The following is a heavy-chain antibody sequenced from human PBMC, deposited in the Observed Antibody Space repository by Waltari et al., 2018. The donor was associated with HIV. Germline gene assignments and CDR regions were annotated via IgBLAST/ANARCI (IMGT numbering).Heavy chain of an antibody. CDR3: ARDRGASDI. CDR2: VHYTGGT. D-gene: IGHD6-25*01. V-gene: IGHV4-61*01. Sequence: QVQLQESGPGLLKPSETLSPTCNVSGGSRSRGPYYWGWIRQAPGKGLEWVGYVHYTGGTSSNPSLRSRVTISLDLSKTRFSLRLTSVTAADTALDFCARDRGASDIWGQGIMVTVSS. J-gene: IGHJ3*02. CDR1: GGSRSRGPYY.